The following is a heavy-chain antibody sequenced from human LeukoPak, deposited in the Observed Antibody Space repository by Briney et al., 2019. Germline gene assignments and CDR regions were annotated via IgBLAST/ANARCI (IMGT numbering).Heavy chain of an antibody. CDR1: GYTFTSYA. D-gene: IGHD6-19*01. V-gene: IGHV1-3*01. Sequence: ASVKVSCKASGYTFTSYAMHWVRQAPGQRLEWMGWINAGNGNTKYSQKFQGRVTITRDTSASTAYMELSSLRSEDTAVYYCASCNPGYSSGWYLWDPVNYYYGMDVWGQGTTVTVSS. J-gene: IGHJ6*02. CDR3: ASCNPGYSSGWYLWDPVNYYYGMDV. CDR2: INAGNGNT.